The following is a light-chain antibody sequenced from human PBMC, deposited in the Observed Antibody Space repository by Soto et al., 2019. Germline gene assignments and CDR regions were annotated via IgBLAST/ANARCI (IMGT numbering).Light chain of an antibody. Sequence: EIVLTQSPATLSLSPGERATLSCRASQSLSGHLAWFQQKPGQPPRLLIYDASNRATGVPARFRGSGSGTDFTLTISSLEPEDFAVSFCQLRNNWPPIFTFGPGTKVDFK. J-gene: IGKJ3*01. CDR2: DAS. V-gene: IGKV3-11*01. CDR3: QLRNNWPPIFT. CDR1: QSLSGH.